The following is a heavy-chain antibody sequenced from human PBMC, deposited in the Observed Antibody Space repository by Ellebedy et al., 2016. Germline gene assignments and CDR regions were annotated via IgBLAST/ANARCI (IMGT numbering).Heavy chain of an antibody. V-gene: IGHV3-53*01. D-gene: IGHD2-2*02. CDR1: GFTVSRNY. J-gene: IGHJ4*02. CDR3: ARAMAFRYIDARRHYSDY. CDR2: IYSGGST. Sequence: GGSLRLXXAASGFTVSRNYMSWVRQAPGKGLECVSIIYSGGSTFYADSVKGRFTISRDNSKNTLSLQMNSLRAEDSAVYYCARAMAFRYIDARRHYSDYWGQGTLVTVSS.